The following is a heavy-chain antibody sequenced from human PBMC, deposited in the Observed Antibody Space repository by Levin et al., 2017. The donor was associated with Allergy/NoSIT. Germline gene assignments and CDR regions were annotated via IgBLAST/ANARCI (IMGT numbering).Heavy chain of an antibody. CDR2: INSKTDKYAT. CDR3: SFFKFKGVTPYYHMDV. Sequence: GESLKISCAASGFTFSDSILDWVRQASGKGLEWVGRINSKTDKYATTYAASVRGRFTISRDASKNTAYLQLNSLKTEDTAVYYCSFFKFKGVTPYYHMDVWGKGTTVTVSS. CDR1: GFTFSDSI. D-gene: IGHD3-16*01. J-gene: IGHJ6*03. V-gene: IGHV3-73*01.